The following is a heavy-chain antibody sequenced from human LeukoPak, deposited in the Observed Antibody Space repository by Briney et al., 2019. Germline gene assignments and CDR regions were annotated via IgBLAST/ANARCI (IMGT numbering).Heavy chain of an antibody. J-gene: IGHJ4*02. CDR2: ISAYNGNI. CDR1: DYTFTSYG. Sequence: ASVKVSCKASDYTFTSYGISWVRQAPGQGLEWMGWISAYNGNINYAQNLQGRVTMTTDTSTSTAYMELRSLRADDTAVYYCARVGTSGWHLRHWGQGTLVTVSS. D-gene: IGHD6-19*01. V-gene: IGHV1-18*01. CDR3: ARVGTSGWHLRH.